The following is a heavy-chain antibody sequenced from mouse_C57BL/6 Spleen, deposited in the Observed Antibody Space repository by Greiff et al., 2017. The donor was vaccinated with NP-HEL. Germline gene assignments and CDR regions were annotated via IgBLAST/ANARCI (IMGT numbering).Heavy chain of an antibody. V-gene: IGHV1-76*01. D-gene: IGHD2-4*01. J-gene: IGHJ3*01. CDR3: ARSKLDYDAWFAY. CDR1: GYTFTDYY. CDR2: IYPGSGNT. Sequence: VQLQQSGAELVRPGASVKLSCKASGYTFTDYYINWVKQRPGQGLEWIARIYPGSGNTYYNEKFKGKATLTAEKSSSPAYMQLSSLTSEDSAVYFCARSKLDYDAWFAYWGQGTLVTVSA.